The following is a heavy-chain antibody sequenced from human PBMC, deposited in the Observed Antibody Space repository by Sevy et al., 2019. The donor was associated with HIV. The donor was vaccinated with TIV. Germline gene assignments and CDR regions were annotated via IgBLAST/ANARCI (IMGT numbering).Heavy chain of an antibody. D-gene: IGHD3-22*01. J-gene: IGHJ3*02. CDR3: AKDRYHTSGYYPEGAFDI. CDR2: ISGSGGST. V-gene: IGHV3-23*01. CDR1: GFTFSSYA. Sequence: GGSLRLSCAASGFTFSSYALNWVRQAPGKGLEWVSTISGSGGSTYYAASVKGRFTISRDNSKNTLYLQMDSLRAEDTAVYYFAKDRYHTSGYYPEGAFDIWGQGTMVTVSS.